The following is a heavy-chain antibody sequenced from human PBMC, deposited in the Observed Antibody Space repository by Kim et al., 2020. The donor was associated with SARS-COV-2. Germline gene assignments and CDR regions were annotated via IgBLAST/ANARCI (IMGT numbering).Heavy chain of an antibody. CDR2: IYHSGST. D-gene: IGHD3-10*02. J-gene: IGHJ6*02. Sequence: SETLSLTCAVSGGSISSSNWWSWVRQPPGKGLEWIGEIYHSGSTNYNPSLKSRVTISVDKSKNQFSLKLSSVTAADTAVYYCARSIFGELLPYYYYYCMDVWGQGTTVTVSS. V-gene: IGHV4-4*02. CDR1: GGSISSSNW. CDR3: ARSIFGELLPYYYYYCMDV.